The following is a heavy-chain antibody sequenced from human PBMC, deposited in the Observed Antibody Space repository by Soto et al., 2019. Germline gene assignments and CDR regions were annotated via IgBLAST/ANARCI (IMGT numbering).Heavy chain of an antibody. CDR2: IKSKTDGGTT. J-gene: IGHJ6*03. CDR1: GFTFSNAW. Sequence: GGSLRLSCAASGFTFSNAWMSWVRQAPGKGLEWVGRIKSKTDGGTTDYAAPVKGRFTISRDDSKNTLYLQMNSLKTEDTAVYYCTTCGDFWSDPDYYYYMDVWGKGTTVTVSS. V-gene: IGHV3-15*01. D-gene: IGHD3-3*01. CDR3: TTCGDFWSDPDYYYYMDV.